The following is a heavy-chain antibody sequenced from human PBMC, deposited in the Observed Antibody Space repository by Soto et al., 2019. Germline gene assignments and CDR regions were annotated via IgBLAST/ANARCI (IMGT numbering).Heavy chain of an antibody. CDR2: ISSSSSTI. Sequence: PGGSLRLSCAASGFTFSSYSMNWVRQAPGKGLEWASYISSSSSTIYYADSVKGRFTISRDNAKNSLYLQMNSLRDEDTAVYYCASPLWFGELRDYWGQGTLVTVSS. D-gene: IGHD3-10*01. CDR1: GFTFSSYS. J-gene: IGHJ4*02. V-gene: IGHV3-48*02. CDR3: ASPLWFGELRDY.